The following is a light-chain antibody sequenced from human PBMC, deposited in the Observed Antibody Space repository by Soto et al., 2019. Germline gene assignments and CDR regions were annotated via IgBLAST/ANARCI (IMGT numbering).Light chain of an antibody. V-gene: IGKV3-20*01. CDR2: GAS. Sequence: EIVLTQSPGTLSLSPGERATLSCRARQSVSSSYLAWYQQKPGQAPRLLIYGASSRATGIPDRFSGSGSGTDCTLTISRLEPEDFAVYYCQQYGSLMYTFGQGTKLEIK. CDR3: QQYGSLMYT. J-gene: IGKJ2*01. CDR1: QSVSSSY.